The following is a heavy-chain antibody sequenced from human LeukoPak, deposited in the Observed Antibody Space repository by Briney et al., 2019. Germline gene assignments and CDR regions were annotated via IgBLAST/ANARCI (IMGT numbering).Heavy chain of an antibody. V-gene: IGHV4-39*02. CDR3: AREKRRITMVRGAFDI. Sequence: PSETLSLTCTVSGGSISSSSYYWGWIRQPPGKGLEWIGSIYYSGSTYYNPSLKSRVTISVDTSKNQFSLKLSSVTAADTAVYYCAREKRRITMVRGAFDIWGQGTMVTVSS. CDR1: GGSISSSSYY. CDR2: IYYSGST. D-gene: IGHD3-10*01. J-gene: IGHJ3*02.